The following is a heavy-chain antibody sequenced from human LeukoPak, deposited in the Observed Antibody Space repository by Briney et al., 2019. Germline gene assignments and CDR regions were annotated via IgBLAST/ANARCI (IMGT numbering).Heavy chain of an antibody. Sequence: SETLSLLCTLSGRPMCSSRYHCAWIRKPPGKGLECIGRICYSGSTYYNPSLKSRVTISGDTSKRQFSLKLSSVNAADTAVYYCAITSYRSSTSCYRRVVGAFDIWGQGTMVTVSS. CDR3: AITSYRSSTSCYRRVVGAFDI. V-gene: IGHV4-39*01. CDR2: ICYSGST. CDR1: GRPMCSSRYH. D-gene: IGHD2-2*01. J-gene: IGHJ3*02.